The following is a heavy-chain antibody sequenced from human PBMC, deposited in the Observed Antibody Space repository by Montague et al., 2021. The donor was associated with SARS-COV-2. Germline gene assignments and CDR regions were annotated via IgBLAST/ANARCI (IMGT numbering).Heavy chain of an antibody. J-gene: IGHJ3*02. V-gene: IGHV4-31*03. CDR1: GGSISSGGYY. CDR2: IYYSGST. Sequence: TLSLTCTVSGGSISSGGYYWGWIRQPPGKGLEWIGYIYYSGSTYYNPSLKSRVTISVDTSKNQFSLKLSSVTAADTAVYYCARARTRITMIVVVIDAFDIWGQGTMVTVSS. CDR3: ARARTRITMIVVVIDAFDI. D-gene: IGHD3-22*01.